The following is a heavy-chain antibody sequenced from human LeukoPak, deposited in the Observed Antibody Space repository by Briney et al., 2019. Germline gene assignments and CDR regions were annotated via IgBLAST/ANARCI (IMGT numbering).Heavy chain of an antibody. Sequence: PGGSLRLSCAASGFSFSDYAMIWVRQAPGKGLEWVSAVSGGGGSRFYADSVKGRFTISRDNSKNTLYLQMNSLRAEDTAVYYCAKLPTTYYYDSSGRNGAFDIWGQGTMVTVSS. V-gene: IGHV3-23*01. D-gene: IGHD3-22*01. J-gene: IGHJ3*02. CDR2: VSGGGGSR. CDR1: GFSFSDYA. CDR3: AKLPTTYYYDSSGRNGAFDI.